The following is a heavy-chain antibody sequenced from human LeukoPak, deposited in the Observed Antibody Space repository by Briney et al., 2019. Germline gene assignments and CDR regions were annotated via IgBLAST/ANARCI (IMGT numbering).Heavy chain of an antibody. CDR2: IRSKSGGGTI. CDR1: GFTFRDYS. D-gene: IGHD3-16*02. Sequence: GGSLRLSGTASGFTFRDYSMSWFRQAPGKGLEWVGFIRSKSGGGTIEYAASVKGRFTISRDDSESIAYLQMNSLKIEDSAIYYCTRRKSFDYWGQGTLVTVSS. V-gene: IGHV3-49*03. J-gene: IGHJ4*02. CDR3: TRRKSFDY.